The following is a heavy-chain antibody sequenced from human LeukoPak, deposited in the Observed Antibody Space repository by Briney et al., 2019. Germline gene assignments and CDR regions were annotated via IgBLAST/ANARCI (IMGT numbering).Heavy chain of an antibody. CDR2: ISGDGATT. V-gene: IGHV3-43*02. Sequence: GGSLRLSCAASGFTFDDYPMHWVRQGPGKGLEWLSLISGDGATTYYADSVKGRFTISRDNIKNSLYLQMNSLRTEDTALYYCVKDTFSRKGFDYWGQGTLVTVSS. CDR1: GFTFDDYP. J-gene: IGHJ4*02. CDR3: VKDTFSRKGFDY. D-gene: IGHD3-3*02.